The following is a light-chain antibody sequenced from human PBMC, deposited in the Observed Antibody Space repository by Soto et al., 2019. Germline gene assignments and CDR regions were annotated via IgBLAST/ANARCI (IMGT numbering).Light chain of an antibody. CDR2: DVS. Sequence: QSALTQPASVSGSPGQSITISCTGTSSDVGAYNYVSWHQQHPGKAPKVMIYDVSNRPSGVSNRISGSKSGNTASLTISGLQAEDEGDYYCSSYTRSSTLVFGGGTKLTVL. CDR1: SSDVGAYNY. J-gene: IGLJ2*01. CDR3: SSYTRSSTLV. V-gene: IGLV2-14*01.